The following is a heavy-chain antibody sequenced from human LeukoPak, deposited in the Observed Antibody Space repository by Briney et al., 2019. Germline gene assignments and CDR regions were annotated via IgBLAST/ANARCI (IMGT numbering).Heavy chain of an antibody. D-gene: IGHD3-10*01. CDR2: IYYSGST. V-gene: IGHV4-59*01. J-gene: IGHJ6*02. CDR1: GGSISSYY. Sequence: SETLSLTCTVSGGSISSYYWSWIRQPSGKGLEWIGYIYYSGSTNYNPSLKSRVTISVDTSKNQFSLKLSSVTAADTAVYYCARLYYGSGSYYGYYYYGMDVWGQGTTVTVSS. CDR3: ARLYYGSGSYYGYYYYGMDV.